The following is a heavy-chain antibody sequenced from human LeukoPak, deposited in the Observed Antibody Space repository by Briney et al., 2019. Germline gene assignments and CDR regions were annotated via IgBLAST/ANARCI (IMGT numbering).Heavy chain of an antibody. D-gene: IGHD1-26*01. Sequence: PGGSLRLSCVASGFTFSSYGMIRVRQAPGKGLEYVSAISSNGGSTYYANSEKGRFTISRDNSKNTLYLQMGSLRAEDMAVYYCARVIGTMGAPAFDYWGQGTLVTVSS. J-gene: IGHJ4*02. CDR1: GFTFSSYG. V-gene: IGHV3-64*01. CDR3: ARVIGTMGAPAFDY. CDR2: ISSNGGST.